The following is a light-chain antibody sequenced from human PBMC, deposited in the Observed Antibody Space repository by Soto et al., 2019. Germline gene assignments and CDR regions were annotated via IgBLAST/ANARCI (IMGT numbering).Light chain of an antibody. CDR1: QSVGTY. V-gene: IGKV3-11*01. CDR2: DAS. CDR3: QQRRAWPRV. Sequence: EIVLTQSTATLSLSPGERATLSCRASQSVGTYLVWYQQKPGQAPRLLIYDASKRAIGIPDRFSGSGSGTDLTLTISSLEPGDSAVYYCQQRRAWPRVFGGGTRME. J-gene: IGKJ4*01.